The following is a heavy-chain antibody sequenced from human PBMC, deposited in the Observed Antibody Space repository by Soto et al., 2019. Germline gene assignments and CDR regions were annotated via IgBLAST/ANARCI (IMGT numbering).Heavy chain of an antibody. D-gene: IGHD3-22*01. J-gene: IGHJ4*02. CDR3: AKDSGYDSTD. CDR2: LSGSDGRT. Sequence: GGSLRLSCAASGFTFSSSGMSWVRQAPGKGLEWISGLSGSDGRTTYADSVSGRFTISRDNSKNTLYLQMDSLRVEDTAIYHCAKDSGYDSTDWGLGTLVTVSS. V-gene: IGHV3-23*01. CDR1: GFTFSSSG.